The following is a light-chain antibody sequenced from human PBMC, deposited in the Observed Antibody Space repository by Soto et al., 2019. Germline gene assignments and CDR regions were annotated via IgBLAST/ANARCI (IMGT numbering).Light chain of an antibody. V-gene: IGKV1D-12*01. CDR3: QHADSFPLS. J-gene: IGKJ4*01. Sequence: DILMTQSPSSVSAVVGDRVIIACRASQHISTWLAWYQQKPGEAPRPLILAASRLQSRVPSRFSGSGSGTDFTLTITGLQPEDFATYYCQHADSFPLSFGGGTKVEVK. CDR2: AAS. CDR1: QHISTW.